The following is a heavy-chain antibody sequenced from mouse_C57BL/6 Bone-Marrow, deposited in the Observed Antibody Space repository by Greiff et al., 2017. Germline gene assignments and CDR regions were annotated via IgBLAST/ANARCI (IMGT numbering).Heavy chain of an antibody. CDR3: ARKNDGYWYFDV. CDR2: IYPGDGDT. Sequence: QVQLKQSGPELVKPGASVKISCKASGYAFSSSWMNWVKQRPGKGLEWIGRIYPGDGDTNYNGKFKGKATLTADKSSSTAYMQLSSLTSEDSAVYFCARKNDGYWYFDVWGTGTTGTVSS. D-gene: IGHD2-3*01. V-gene: IGHV1-82*01. CDR1: GYAFSSSW. J-gene: IGHJ1*03.